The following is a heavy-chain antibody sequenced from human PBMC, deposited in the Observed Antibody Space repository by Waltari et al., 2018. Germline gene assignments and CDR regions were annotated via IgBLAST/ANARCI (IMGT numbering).Heavy chain of an antibody. J-gene: IGHJ4*02. D-gene: IGHD6-19*01. CDR3: ASATSGWYGSFNF. Sequence: EVQLVQSGAEVKKPGESLNISCKGSGYSFSNFWIGWVGQMPGKGLEWMGVIYPGDSDTRYSPSFQGQVTISVDKSTNTAYLRWNTLKASDSAMYYCASATSGWYGSFNFWGQGTLVIVSS. CDR1: GYSFSNFW. CDR2: IYPGDSDT. V-gene: IGHV5-51*01.